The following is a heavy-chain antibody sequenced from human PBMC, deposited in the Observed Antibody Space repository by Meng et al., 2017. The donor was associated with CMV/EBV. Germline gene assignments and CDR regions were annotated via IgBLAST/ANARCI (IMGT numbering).Heavy chain of an antibody. Sequence: ASVKVSCKASGYTFTGYYMYWVRQAPGQGREWMGWINPNSGGTNYAQKFQGRVTMTRDTSISTAYMELSRLRSDDTAVYYCAREAVDDFWSGYYYYGMDVWGQGTTVTVSS. J-gene: IGHJ6*02. D-gene: IGHD3-3*01. V-gene: IGHV1-2*02. CDR2: INPNSGGT. CDR3: AREAVDDFWSGYYYYGMDV. CDR1: GYTFTGYY.